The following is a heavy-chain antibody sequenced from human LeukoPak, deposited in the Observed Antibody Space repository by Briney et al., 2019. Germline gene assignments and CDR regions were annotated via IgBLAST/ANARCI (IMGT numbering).Heavy chain of an antibody. Sequence: SETLSLTCTVSGGSISSYYWSWIRQPPGKGLEWIGYIYYSGSTNYNPSLKSRVTISVDTSKNQFSLKLSSVTAADTAMYYCARDNDYGDFFDYWGQGTLVTVSS. D-gene: IGHD4-17*01. V-gene: IGHV4-59*01. J-gene: IGHJ4*02. CDR2: IYYSGST. CDR1: GGSISSYY. CDR3: ARDNDYGDFFDY.